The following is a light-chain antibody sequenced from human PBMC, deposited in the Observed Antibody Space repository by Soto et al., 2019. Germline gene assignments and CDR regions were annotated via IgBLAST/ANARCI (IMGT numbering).Light chain of an antibody. CDR2: TAS. Sequence: DIQMTQSPSTLSASVGDRVTITCRASQSISNWLAWYQQKPGKAPQLLIYTASSLEGGVPSRFSGSGSGTEFTLTISSLQPDDFATYYCQQYDTAWTFGQGTKVDIK. J-gene: IGKJ1*01. V-gene: IGKV1-5*03. CDR3: QQYDTAWT. CDR1: QSISNW.